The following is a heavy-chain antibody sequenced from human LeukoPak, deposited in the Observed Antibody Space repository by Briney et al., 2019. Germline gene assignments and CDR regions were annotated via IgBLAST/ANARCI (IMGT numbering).Heavy chain of an antibody. CDR2: ISGDGGST. CDR1: GFTFSNYA. J-gene: IGHJ4*02. CDR3: APVGDYSNYVGDY. Sequence: GGSLRLSCAASGFTFSNYAMSWVRQAPGKGLEWVSSISGDGGSTYYADSVKGRLTISRDNSKNTLYLQMNSLRAVDTAVYYCAPVGDYSNYVGDYWGQGTLVTVSS. V-gene: IGHV3-23*01. D-gene: IGHD4-11*01.